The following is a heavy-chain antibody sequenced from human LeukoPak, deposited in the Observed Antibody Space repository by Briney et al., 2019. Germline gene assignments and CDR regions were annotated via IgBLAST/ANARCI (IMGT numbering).Heavy chain of an antibody. CDR2: ISGSGGST. Sequence: GGSLRLSCAASGFAFSSYAMSWVRQAPGKGLEWVSAISGSGGSTYYADSVKGRFTIYRDNSKNTLYLQMNSLRAEDTAVYYCAKDFGLYYYDSSGYYPWGQGTLVTVSS. V-gene: IGHV3-23*01. CDR3: AKDFGLYYYDSSGYYP. CDR1: GFAFSSYA. D-gene: IGHD3-22*01. J-gene: IGHJ5*02.